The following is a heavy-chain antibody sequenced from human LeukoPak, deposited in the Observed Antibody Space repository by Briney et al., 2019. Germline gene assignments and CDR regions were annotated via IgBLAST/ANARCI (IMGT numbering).Heavy chain of an antibody. Sequence: GRSLRLSCAASGFTFSSYAMHWVRQAPGKGLEWVAFISYNGSNKFYADSVKGRFTISRDNSRNTLFLEMSSLRAEDTAIYYCALDYGANLRPPFDAWGPGTLVTVSS. CDR2: ISYNGSNK. CDR1: GFTFSSYA. CDR3: ALDYGANLRPPFDA. J-gene: IGHJ4*02. V-gene: IGHV3-30-3*01. D-gene: IGHD4/OR15-4a*01.